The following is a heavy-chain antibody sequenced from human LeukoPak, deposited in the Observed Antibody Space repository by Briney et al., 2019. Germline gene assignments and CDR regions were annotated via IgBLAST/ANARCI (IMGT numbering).Heavy chain of an antibody. D-gene: IGHD3-16*02. V-gene: IGHV1-2*02. CDR2: INPNSDGT. CDR1: GYTFTGYY. CDR3: AKVVYDYVWGSYPVLDY. J-gene: IGHJ4*02. Sequence: ASVKVSCKASGYTFTGYYMHWVRQAPGQGLEWMGWINPNSDGTNYAQKFQGRVTMTRDTSISTAYMELSRLRSDDTAVYYCAKVVYDYVWGSYPVLDYWGQGTLVTVSS.